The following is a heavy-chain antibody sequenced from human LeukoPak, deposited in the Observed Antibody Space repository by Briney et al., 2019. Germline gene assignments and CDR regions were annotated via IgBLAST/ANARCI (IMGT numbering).Heavy chain of an antibody. CDR1: GGSISSSNW. D-gene: IGHD2-15*01. V-gene: IGHV4-4*02. CDR3: ARDLSSVYCSGGSCYQYYYYYGMDV. J-gene: IGHJ6*02. CDR2: IYHSGST. Sequence: SGTLSLTCAVSGGSISSSNWWSWVRQPPGKGLEWIGEIYHSGSTNYNPSLKSRVTISVDKSKNQFSLKLSSVTAADTAVYYCARDLSSVYCSGGSCYQYYYYYGMDVWGQGTTVTVSS.